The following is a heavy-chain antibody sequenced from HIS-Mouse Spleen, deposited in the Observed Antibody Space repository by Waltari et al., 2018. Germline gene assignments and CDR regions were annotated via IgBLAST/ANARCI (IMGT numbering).Heavy chain of an antibody. CDR1: GFTVSSNY. CDR3: ARGGLAAAGWYFDL. J-gene: IGHJ2*01. D-gene: IGHD6-13*01. Sequence: EVQLVESGGGLIQPGGSLRLSCAASGFTVSSNYMSWVRQAPGKGLEWVSVIYSGGSTYDADSVKGRLTISRDNSKNTLYLQMNSLRAEDTAVYYCARGGLAAAGWYFDLWGRGTLVTVSS. V-gene: IGHV3-53*01. CDR2: IYSGGST.